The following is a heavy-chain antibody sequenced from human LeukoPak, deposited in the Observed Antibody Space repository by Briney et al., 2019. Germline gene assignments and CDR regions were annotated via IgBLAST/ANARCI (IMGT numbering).Heavy chain of an antibody. J-gene: IGHJ4*02. CDR1: GYSISSGYY. D-gene: IGHD6-13*01. Sequence: SETLSLTCKVSGYSISSGYYWGWIRQPPGKGLEWIGSIHHSGITNYNPSLKSRVTISVDTSKNQFSLKLSSVTAADTAVYYCARLFPAAGTRLDYWGQGTLVTVSS. V-gene: IGHV4-38-2*02. CDR2: IHHSGIT. CDR3: ARLFPAAGTRLDY.